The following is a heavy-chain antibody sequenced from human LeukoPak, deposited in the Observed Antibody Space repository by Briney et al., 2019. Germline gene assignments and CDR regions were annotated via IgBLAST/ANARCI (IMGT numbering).Heavy chain of an antibody. CDR2: IHTRGST. V-gene: IGHV4-61*02. D-gene: IGHD3-10*01. CDR1: GGSISSGTDY. Sequence: SETLSLTCTVSGGSISSGTDYWSWIRQPAGKGLEWIGRIHTRGSTNYNPSLKSRVTISVYTSKNQFSLKLSAVTAADTAVYYCARGPASTELWLDYFEYWGQGPLVTVSS. CDR3: ARGPASTELWLDYFEY. J-gene: IGHJ4*02.